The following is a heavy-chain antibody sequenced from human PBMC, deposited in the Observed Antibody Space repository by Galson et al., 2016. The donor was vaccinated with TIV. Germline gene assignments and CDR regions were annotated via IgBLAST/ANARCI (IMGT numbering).Heavy chain of an antibody. CDR1: GFIFDEYA. J-gene: IGHJ3*02. Sequence: SLRLSCAASGFIFDEYAMHWVRQAPGKGLEWVSGVSWNSGNIGYADSVKGRFTITRDNAKNSLYLQMTSLRPEDTALYHCVKANVYLGLVVADGAFDIWGQGTMVTVSS. CDR2: VSWNSGNI. V-gene: IGHV3-9*01. D-gene: IGHD3-22*01. CDR3: VKANVYLGLVVADGAFDI.